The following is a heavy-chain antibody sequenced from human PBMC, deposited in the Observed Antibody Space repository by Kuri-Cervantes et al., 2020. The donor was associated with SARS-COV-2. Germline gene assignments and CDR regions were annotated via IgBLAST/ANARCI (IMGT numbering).Heavy chain of an antibody. J-gene: IGHJ4*02. CDR2: IWFDGSNQ. CDR3: AKDGTGSGSYPRD. CDR1: GFSFSSYG. V-gene: IGHV3-30*02. D-gene: IGHD3-10*01. Sequence: GGSLRLSCAASGFSFSSYGIHWVRQAPGKGLEWVAFIWFDGSNQYYADSVKGRFAISRDNSRNTLYVQMNSLRAEDTAVYYCAKDGTGSGSYPRDWGQGTLVTVSS.